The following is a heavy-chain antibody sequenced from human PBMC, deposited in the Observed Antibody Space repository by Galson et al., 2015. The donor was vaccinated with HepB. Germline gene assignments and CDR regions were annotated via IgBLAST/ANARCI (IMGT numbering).Heavy chain of an antibody. D-gene: IGHD6-19*01. J-gene: IGHJ4*02. CDR3: ARGWHMGLVPNYYFDY. V-gene: IGHV6-1*01. Sequence: CAISGDSVSSNSAAWNWIRQSPSRGLEWLGRTYYRSKWYNDYAVSVKSRITINPDTSKNQFSLQLNSVTPEDTAVYYCARGWHMGLVPNYYFDYWGQGTLVTVSS. CDR1: GDSVSSNSAA. CDR2: TYYRSKWYN.